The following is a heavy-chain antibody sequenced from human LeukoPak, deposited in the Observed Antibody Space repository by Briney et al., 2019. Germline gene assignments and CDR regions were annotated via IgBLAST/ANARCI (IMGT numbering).Heavy chain of an antibody. V-gene: IGHV3-23*01. CDR1: GFTFSSYA. Sequence: GGSLRLSCAASGFTFSSYAMSWVRQAPGKGLELGSAISGSGGSTYYADSVKGRFTISRDNSKNTLYLQMNSLRAEDTAVYYCALGYSSGWPYFDYWGQGTLVTVSS. J-gene: IGHJ4*02. CDR3: ALGYSSGWPYFDY. CDR2: ISGSGGST. D-gene: IGHD6-19*01.